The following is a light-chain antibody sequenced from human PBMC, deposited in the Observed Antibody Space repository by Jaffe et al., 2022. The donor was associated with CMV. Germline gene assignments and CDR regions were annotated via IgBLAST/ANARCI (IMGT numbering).Light chain of an antibody. CDR1: SSNIGSNT. CDR2: KNN. V-gene: IGLV1-44*01. Sequence: QSVLTQAPSVSGTPGQRVTISCSGSSSNIGSNTVNWYQQFPGAAPKLLIYKNNQRPSGVPDRFSGSKSGTSASLAISGLQSEDEAEYFCEAWDDSLEGHMLFGGGTKLTVL. J-gene: IGLJ2*01. CDR3: EAWDDSLEGHML.